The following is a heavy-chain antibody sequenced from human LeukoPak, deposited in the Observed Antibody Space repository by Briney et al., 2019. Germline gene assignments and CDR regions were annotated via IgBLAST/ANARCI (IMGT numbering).Heavy chain of an antibody. Sequence: GGSLRLSCAASGFTFSSYAMSWVRQAPGKGLEWVAVISYDGSNKYYADSVKGRFTISRDNSKNTLYLQMNSLRAEDTAVYYCAKRNDYGDYWGQGTLVTVSS. CDR1: GFTFSSYA. V-gene: IGHV3-30*18. CDR3: AKRNDYGDY. CDR2: ISYDGSNK. J-gene: IGHJ4*02.